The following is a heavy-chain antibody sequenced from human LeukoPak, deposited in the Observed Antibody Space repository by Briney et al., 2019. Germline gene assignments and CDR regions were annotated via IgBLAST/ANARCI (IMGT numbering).Heavy chain of an antibody. CDR3: ARDCGYYGSGSYYPDAFDI. CDR2: IKQDGSEK. V-gene: IGHV3-7*01. Sequence: PGGSLRLSCAASGFTFSSYWMSWVRQAPGKGLEWVANIKQDGSEKYYVDSVKGRFTISRDNAKNSLYLQMNSLRAEDTAVYYCARDCGYYGSGSYYPDAFDIWGQGTMVTVSS. D-gene: IGHD3-10*01. CDR1: GFTFSSYW. J-gene: IGHJ3*02.